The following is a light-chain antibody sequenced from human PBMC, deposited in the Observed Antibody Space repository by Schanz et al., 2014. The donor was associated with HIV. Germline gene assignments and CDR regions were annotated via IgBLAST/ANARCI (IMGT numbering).Light chain of an antibody. V-gene: IGKV3-20*01. CDR3: QQYGSSPPT. CDR2: GAS. CDR1: QSVSRNY. J-gene: IGKJ1*01. Sequence: ETVLTQSPGTLSLSSGERATLSCRASQSVSRNYVAWYQQKPGQAPRLFIYGASSRATGIPDRFSGSGSGTDFTLTISRLEPEDFAVYHCQQYGSSPPTFGQGTKVEIK.